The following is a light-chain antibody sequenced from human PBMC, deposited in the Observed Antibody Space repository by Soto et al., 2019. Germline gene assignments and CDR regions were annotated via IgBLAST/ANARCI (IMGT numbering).Light chain of an antibody. CDR3: SSYGGRSTYV. V-gene: IGLV2-23*01. CDR2: EGS. Sequence: QSALTQPASVSGSPGQSITISCTGTSSDVGSYNLVSWYQQHPGKAPKLLIYEGSKRPSGVSNRFSGSKSANTASLTISGLQPEDEADYFCSSYGGRSTYVFGPGTKLTVL. CDR1: SSDVGSYNL. J-gene: IGLJ1*01.